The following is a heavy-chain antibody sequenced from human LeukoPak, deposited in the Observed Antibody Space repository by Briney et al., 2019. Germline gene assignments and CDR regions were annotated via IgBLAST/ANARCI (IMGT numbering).Heavy chain of an antibody. CDR1: GYTFTGYY. CDR2: INPNSGGT. D-gene: IGHD1-26*01. J-gene: IGHJ4*02. V-gene: IGHV1-2*02. Sequence: ASVKVSCKASGYTFTGYYMHWVRQAPAQGLEWMGWINPNSGGTNYAQKFHGRVTMSRDTSISTAYMELSRLRSDDTAVYYCARDTLTVGAGMYYFDYWGQGTLVTVSS. CDR3: ARDTLTVGAGMYYFDY.